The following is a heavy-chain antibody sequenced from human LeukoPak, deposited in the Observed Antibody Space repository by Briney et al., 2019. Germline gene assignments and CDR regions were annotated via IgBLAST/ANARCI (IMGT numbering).Heavy chain of an antibody. Sequence: ASVKVSCKASGYTFTSYGISWVRQAPGQGLEWMGWISAYNGNTNYAQKLQGRVTMTTDTSTSTAYMEVSSLRSEDTAVYYCATDGMITFGGVIVIDPDYWGQGTLVTVSS. V-gene: IGHV1-18*01. CDR2: ISAYNGNT. J-gene: IGHJ4*02. D-gene: IGHD3-16*02. CDR1: GYTFTSYG. CDR3: ATDGMITFGGVIVIDPDY.